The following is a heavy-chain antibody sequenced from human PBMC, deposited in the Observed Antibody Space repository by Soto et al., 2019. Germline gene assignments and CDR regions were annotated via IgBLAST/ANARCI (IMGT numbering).Heavy chain of an antibody. Sequence: NPSETLSLTCTVSGGSISSYYWSWIRQPPGKGLEWIGYIYYSGSTNYNPSLKSRVTISVDTSKNQFSLHLSSVTAADTAVYFCARGRTTVTPLDYWGQGTLVTVSS. J-gene: IGHJ4*02. D-gene: IGHD4-17*01. CDR1: GGSISSYY. CDR2: IYYSGST. CDR3: ARGRTTVTPLDY. V-gene: IGHV4-59*01.